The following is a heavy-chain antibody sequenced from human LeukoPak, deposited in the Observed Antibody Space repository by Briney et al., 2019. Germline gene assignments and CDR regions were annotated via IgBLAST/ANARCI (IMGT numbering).Heavy chain of an antibody. CDR3: VKEGGLYNSGGYFDY. CDR2: LSTGGDRT. Sequence: GGSLRLSCAASGFTFRSYAMGWVRQAPGKGLEWVSTLSTGGDRTYYADSVKGRFTISRDTSKNTLYVEMNSLRAEDTAIYYCVKEGGLYNSGGYFDYWGQGTLVTVSS. J-gene: IGHJ4*02. D-gene: IGHD5-24*01. CDR1: GFTFRSYA. V-gene: IGHV3-23*01.